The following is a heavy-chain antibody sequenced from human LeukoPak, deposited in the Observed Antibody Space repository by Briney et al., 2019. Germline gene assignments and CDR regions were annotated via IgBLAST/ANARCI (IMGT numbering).Heavy chain of an antibody. J-gene: IGHJ4*02. CDR3: AREPLDSSGWYEVDY. CDR1: GFTFSSYA. D-gene: IGHD6-19*01. Sequence: GGSLRLSCAASGFTFSSYAMHWVRQAPGKGLEWVAVISYDGSNKYYADSVKGRFTISRDNSKNTLYLQMNSLRAEDTAVYYCAREPLDSSGWYEVDYWGQGTLVTVSS. CDR2: ISYDGSNK. V-gene: IGHV3-30*04.